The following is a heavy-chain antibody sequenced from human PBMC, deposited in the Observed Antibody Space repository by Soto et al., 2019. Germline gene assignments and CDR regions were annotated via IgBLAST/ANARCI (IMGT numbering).Heavy chain of an antibody. CDR3: AKETYAGPLDY. CDR1: GFNFSSYG. Sequence: QVQLVEAGGGVVQPGRSLRLSCAASGFNFSSYGMHWVRQAPGKGLEWVAVISYDGSDKYYADSVKGRFTISRDNSKNTLYQQMNGLRAEDTAVYYCAKETYAGPLDYWGQGTLVTVSS. V-gene: IGHV3-30*18. CDR2: ISYDGSDK. J-gene: IGHJ4*02.